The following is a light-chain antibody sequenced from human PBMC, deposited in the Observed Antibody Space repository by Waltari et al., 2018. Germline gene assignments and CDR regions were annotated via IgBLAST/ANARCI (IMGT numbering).Light chain of an antibody. Sequence: EIVLTQSPGTLSLSPGERATLSCRASQSVTMTLAWYQQKPGQAPRLLIYGASNSATGIPDRVSGSVSGTDFSLTISRLEPEDFAVYYCQHYLRLPATFGQGTKVEIK. J-gene: IGKJ1*01. CDR1: QSVTMT. CDR2: GAS. V-gene: IGKV3-20*01. CDR3: QHYLRLPAT.